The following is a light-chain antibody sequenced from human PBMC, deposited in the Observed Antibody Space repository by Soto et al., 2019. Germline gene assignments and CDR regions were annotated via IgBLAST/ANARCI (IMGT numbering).Light chain of an antibody. V-gene: IGLV1-51*01. CDR2: DNN. CDR3: GTWDSSLSAGV. CDR1: SSNIGSNY. Sequence: QSVLTQPPSVSAAPGQKVTISCSGSSSNIGSNYVSWYQQLPGTAPKLLICDNNKRPSGIPDRFSGSKSGTSATLGITELQTGDEADYYCGTWDSSLSAGVFGGGTQLTVL. J-gene: IGLJ3*02.